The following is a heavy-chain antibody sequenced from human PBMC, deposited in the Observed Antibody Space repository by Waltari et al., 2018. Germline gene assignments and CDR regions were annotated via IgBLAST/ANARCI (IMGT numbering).Heavy chain of an antibody. CDR3: ARGRGSNINTVRGVFDI. J-gene: IGHJ3*02. Sequence: VQLQKPGPGLVTPSGTLTLTCDVSGGSISSPFWWSCVRQPPGKGLELHGEIYHTVNTNYKPSLKRRVTISLDTSKNQFSLKLTSVTAADTAVYFCARGRGSNINTVRGVFDIWGQGTTVIVSS. V-gene: IGHV4-4*02. D-gene: IGHD3-10*01. CDR1: GGSISSPFW. CDR2: IYHTVNT.